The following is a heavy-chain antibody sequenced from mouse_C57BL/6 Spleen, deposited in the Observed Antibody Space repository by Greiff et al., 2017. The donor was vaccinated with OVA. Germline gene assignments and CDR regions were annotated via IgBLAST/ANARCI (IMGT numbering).Heavy chain of an antibody. CDR1: GFTFSSYA. D-gene: IGHD2-4*01. V-gene: IGHV5-4*03. J-gene: IGHJ3*01. Sequence: EVKLVESGGGLVKPGGSLKLSCAASGFTFSSYAMSWVRQTPEKRLEWVATISDGGSYTYYPDNVKGRFTISRDNAKNNLYLQMSHLKSEDTAMYYCARGGDDYDFFAYWGQGTLVTVSA. CDR3: ARGGDDYDFFAY. CDR2: ISDGGSYT.